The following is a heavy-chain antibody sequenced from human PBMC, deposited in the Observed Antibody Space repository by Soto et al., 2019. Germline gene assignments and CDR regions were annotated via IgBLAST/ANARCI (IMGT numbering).Heavy chain of an antibody. CDR2: INAGNGNT. Sequence: ASVKVSCEASGYTFTSYAMHWVRQAPGQRLEWMGWINAGNGNTKYSQKFQGRVAITRDTSASTAYMELSSLRSEDTAVYYCARVRGSGSYYRNDAFDIWGQGTMVTVSS. CDR3: ARVRGSGSYYRNDAFDI. CDR1: GYTFTSYA. J-gene: IGHJ3*02. D-gene: IGHD3-10*01. V-gene: IGHV1-3*01.